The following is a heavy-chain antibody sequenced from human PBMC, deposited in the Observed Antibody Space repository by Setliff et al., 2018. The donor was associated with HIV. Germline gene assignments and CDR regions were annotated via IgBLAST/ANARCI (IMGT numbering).Heavy chain of an antibody. CDR1: GFTFSSYS. Sequence: PGGSLRLSCAASGFTFSSYSRNWVRQAPGKGLEWVSSISSSSSYIYYADSVKGRFTISRDNAKNSLYLQMNSLRAEDTAVYYCATYSSSWTDYWGQGTVVTVSS. D-gene: IGHD6-13*01. J-gene: IGHJ4*02. CDR3: ATYSSSWTDY. V-gene: IGHV3-21*01. CDR2: ISSSSSYI.